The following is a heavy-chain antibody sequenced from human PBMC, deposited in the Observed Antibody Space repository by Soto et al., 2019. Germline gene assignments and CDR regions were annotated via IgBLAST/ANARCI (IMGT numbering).Heavy chain of an antibody. J-gene: IGHJ4*02. CDR3: AKNSESSAYSSFDY. CDR1: GLTFSSYA. Sequence: EVQLLESGGGLVQPGGSLRLSCAASGLTFSSYAMSWVRQAPGKGLEWVSGISGSGISTYYADSVKGRFTISRDNSKNTLYLQMNSLRAEDTAVYYCAKNSESSAYSSFDYRGQGTLVTVSS. V-gene: IGHV3-23*01. D-gene: IGHD3-22*01. CDR2: ISGSGIST.